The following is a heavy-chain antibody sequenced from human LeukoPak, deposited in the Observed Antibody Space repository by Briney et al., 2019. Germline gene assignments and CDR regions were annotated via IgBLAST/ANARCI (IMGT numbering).Heavy chain of an antibody. V-gene: IGHV3-30*04. D-gene: IGHD6-13*01. CDR1: GFTFTLYP. CDR3: ARGEIAAAGTTPFDY. CDR2: ISDDGSNK. J-gene: IGHJ4*02. Sequence: GGSLRLSCAASGFTFTLYPMHWVRQAPGKGLEWVTVISDDGSNKYYADSVKGRFTISRDNSKNTLYLQMNSLRDEDTAFYFCARGEIAAAGTTPFDYWGQGTLVTVSS.